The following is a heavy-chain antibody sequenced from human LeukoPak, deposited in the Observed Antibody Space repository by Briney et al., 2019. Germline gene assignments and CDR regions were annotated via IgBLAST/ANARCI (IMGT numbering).Heavy chain of an antibody. Sequence: SETLSLTCTISGGSISSYYWSWIRQPPGKGLEWIGYIYYSGSTNYNPSLESRVTISVDTSKNQFSLKLTSVTAADTAVYYCARHGIVDSSRKYYFDYWGQGTLDTVSS. CDR3: ARHGIVDSSRKYYFDY. V-gene: IGHV4-59*01. CDR2: IYYSGST. D-gene: IGHD6-13*01. CDR1: GGSISSYY. J-gene: IGHJ4*02.